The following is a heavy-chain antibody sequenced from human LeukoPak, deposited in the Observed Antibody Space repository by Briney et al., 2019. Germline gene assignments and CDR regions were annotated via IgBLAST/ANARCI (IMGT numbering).Heavy chain of an antibody. V-gene: IGHV4-59*01. CDR3: ARILGTDAFDI. CDR2: IYYSGST. J-gene: IGHJ3*02. Sequence: PSETLSLTCTVSGGSISSYYWSWIRQPPGKGLEWIGYIYYSGSTNYNPSLKSRVTISVDTSKNQFSLKLSSVTAADTAVYYCARILGTDAFDIWGQGTMVTVSS. D-gene: IGHD1-1*01. CDR1: GGSISSYY.